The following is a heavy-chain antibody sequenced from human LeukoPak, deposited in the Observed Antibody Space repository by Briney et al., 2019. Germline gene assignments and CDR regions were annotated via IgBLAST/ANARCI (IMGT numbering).Heavy chain of an antibody. V-gene: IGHV1-69*05. CDR2: IIPIFGTA. CDR3: ARDPTSGSECFDY. J-gene: IGHJ4*02. CDR1: GGTFSSYA. Sequence: SVKVSCKASGGTFSSYAISWVRQAPGQGLEWMGGIIPIFGTANYAQKFQGRVTITTDESTSTAYMELSSLRSEDTAVYYCARDPTSGSECFDYWGQGTLVTVSS. D-gene: IGHD3-3*01.